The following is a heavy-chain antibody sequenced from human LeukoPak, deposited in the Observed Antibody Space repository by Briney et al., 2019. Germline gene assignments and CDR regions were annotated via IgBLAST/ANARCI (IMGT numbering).Heavy chain of an antibody. J-gene: IGHJ6*04. Sequence: GGSLRLSCAASGFTFSSYGMHWVRQAPGKGLEWVAVISYDGSNKYYADSVKGRFTISRDNSKNTLYLQMNSLRAEDTAVYYCAKDSYGDYLSWRYYYCGMDVWGKGTTVTVSS. CDR2: ISYDGSNK. CDR3: AKDSYGDYLSWRYYYCGMDV. V-gene: IGHV3-30*18. CDR1: GFTFSSYG. D-gene: IGHD4-17*01.